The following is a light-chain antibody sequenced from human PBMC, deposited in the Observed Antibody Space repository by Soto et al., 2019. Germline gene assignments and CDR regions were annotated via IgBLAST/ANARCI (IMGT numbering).Light chain of an antibody. CDR2: DVS. CDR3: SSYTSSSTLV. J-gene: IGLJ1*01. Sequence: QSALTQPASVSGSPGQSITISCTGTSSDVGGYNYVSWYQQHPGKAPKLMIYDVSNRPSGVSNRFSGSKSGNTASLTISGLQAEDEADYNCSSYTSSSTLVVGTGTKVTVL. CDR1: SSDVGGYNY. V-gene: IGLV2-14*01.